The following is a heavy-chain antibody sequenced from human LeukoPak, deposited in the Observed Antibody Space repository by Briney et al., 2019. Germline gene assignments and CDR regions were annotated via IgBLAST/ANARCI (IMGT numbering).Heavy chain of an antibody. CDR3: AKDVLYYGSAPIFDY. D-gene: IGHD3-10*01. J-gene: IGHJ4*02. V-gene: IGHV3-9*01. Sequence: GGSLRLSCAASGFTFDDYAMHWVRHAPGKGLEWVSGISWNSGSIGYADSVKGRFTISRDNAKNSLYLQMNSLRAEDTALYYCAKDVLYYGSAPIFDYWGRGTLVTVSS. CDR2: ISWNSGSI. CDR1: GFTFDDYA.